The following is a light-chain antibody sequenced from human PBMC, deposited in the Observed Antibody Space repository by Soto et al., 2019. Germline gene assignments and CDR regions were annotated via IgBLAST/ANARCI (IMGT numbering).Light chain of an antibody. J-gene: IGKJ1*01. Sequence: EIVLTHSPGTLSLSPWERATLSCRASQSVNSRYLAWYQQKAGQAPRLLIYGASSRATGIPDRFSGSGSGTDFTLTISRLEPEDFAVYYCQQYGSTPRTFGQGTKVDIK. V-gene: IGKV3-20*01. CDR1: QSVNSRY. CDR2: GAS. CDR3: QQYGSTPRT.